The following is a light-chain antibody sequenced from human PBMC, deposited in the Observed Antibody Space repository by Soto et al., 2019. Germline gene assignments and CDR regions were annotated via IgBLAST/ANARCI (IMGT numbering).Light chain of an antibody. V-gene: IGKV3-11*01. J-gene: IGKJ4*01. CDR1: QSVGSN. CDR2: DAT. CDR3: QQRSDRLS. Sequence: VVLTQSPATLSLSLGESASLSCRASQSVGSNLAWYQQKRGQAPRLLIYDATERATGIPARFTGSRSGTDSTLSISRLEPDDFAVYYCQQRSDRLSFGGGTVVEI.